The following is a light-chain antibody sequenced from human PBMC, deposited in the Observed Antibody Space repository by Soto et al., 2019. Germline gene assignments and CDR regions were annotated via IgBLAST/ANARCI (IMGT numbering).Light chain of an antibody. V-gene: IGKV1-33*01. CDR2: DAS. Sequence: DIQMTQSPSSLSASVGDRVTITCQASQDISNYLNWYQQKPGKAPKLLIYDASNLETGVPSRFSGSGSGTDFNFTISSLQPEDIATYYCQQYDNLRVTFGPGTKVDIK. CDR3: QQYDNLRVT. CDR1: QDISNY. J-gene: IGKJ3*01.